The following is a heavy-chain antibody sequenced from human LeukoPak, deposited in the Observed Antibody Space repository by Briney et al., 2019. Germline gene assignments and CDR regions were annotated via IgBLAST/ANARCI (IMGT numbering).Heavy chain of an antibody. CDR2: IYYSGST. V-gene: IGHV4-59*12. CDR3: ARMYYYDSSVYRNSYYFDY. D-gene: IGHD3-22*01. Sequence: SETLSLTCTVSGGSISSYYWSWIRQPPGKGLEWIGYIYYSGSTNYNPSLKSRVTISVDTSKNQFSLKLSSVTAADTALYYCARMYYYDSSVYRNSYYFDYWGQGTLVTVSS. J-gene: IGHJ4*02. CDR1: GGSISSYY.